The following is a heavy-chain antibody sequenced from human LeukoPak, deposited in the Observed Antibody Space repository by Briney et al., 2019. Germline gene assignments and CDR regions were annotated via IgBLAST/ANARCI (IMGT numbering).Heavy chain of an antibody. V-gene: IGHV4-59*01. CDR1: GGSISSYY. J-gene: IGHJ4*02. Sequence: SETLSLTCTVSGGSISSYYWSWIRQPPGKGLEWIGYIYYSGGTNYNPSLKSRVTISVDTSKNQFSLKLSSVTAADTAVYYCARLPKIYDFWSGYYTNYYFDYWGQGTLVTVSS. D-gene: IGHD3-3*01. CDR3: ARLPKIYDFWSGYYTNYYFDY. CDR2: IYYSGGT.